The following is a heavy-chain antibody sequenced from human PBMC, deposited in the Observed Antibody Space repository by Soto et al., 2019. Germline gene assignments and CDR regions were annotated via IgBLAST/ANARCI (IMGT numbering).Heavy chain of an antibody. Sequence: VGSLRLSCAASGFTFSMYWMHWVRQVPGKGPEWVSRINDDGSSTNYADSVKGRFTISRDNAKNTLYLQMNALRAEDTAAYYCTRGPRSTSTGTGAFWGQGTLVTVSS. CDR3: TRGPRSTSTGTGAF. V-gene: IGHV3-74*01. CDR2: INDDGSST. CDR1: GFTFSMYW. D-gene: IGHD1-1*01. J-gene: IGHJ4*02.